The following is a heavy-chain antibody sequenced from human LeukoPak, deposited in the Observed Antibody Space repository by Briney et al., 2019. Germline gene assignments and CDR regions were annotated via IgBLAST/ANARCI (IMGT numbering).Heavy chain of an antibody. Sequence: NPSETLSLTCTVSGGSISSYYWSWIRQPPGKGLEWIGYIYYSGSTNYNPSLKSRVTISVDTSKNQFSLKLSSVTAADTAVYYCARTTGYSSPGDIWGQGTVVTVSS. CDR2: IYYSGST. CDR1: GGSISSYY. V-gene: IGHV4-59*08. CDR3: ARTTGYSSPGDI. J-gene: IGHJ3*02. D-gene: IGHD6-19*01.